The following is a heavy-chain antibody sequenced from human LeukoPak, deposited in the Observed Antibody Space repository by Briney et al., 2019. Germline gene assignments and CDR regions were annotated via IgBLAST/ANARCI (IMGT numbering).Heavy chain of an antibody. D-gene: IGHD5-18*01. V-gene: IGHV1-2*04. J-gene: IGHJ6*02. CDR2: INPNSGGT. Sequence: ASVKVSCKASGYTFTGYYMHWVRQAPGQGLEWMGWINPNSGGTNYAQKFQGWATMTRDTSISTAYMELSRLRSDDTAVYYCARWVLSDTAMGNYYYGMDVWGQGTTVTVSS. CDR1: GYTFTGYY. CDR3: ARWVLSDTAMGNYYYGMDV.